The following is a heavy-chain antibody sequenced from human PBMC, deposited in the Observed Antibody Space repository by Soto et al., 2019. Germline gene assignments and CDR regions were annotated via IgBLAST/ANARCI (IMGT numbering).Heavy chain of an antibody. D-gene: IGHD3-22*01. CDR1: GGSISSSSYY. Sequence: SETLSLTCTVSGGSISSSSYYWGWIRQPPGKGLEWIGSIYYSGSTYYNPSLKSRVTISVDTSKNQFSLRLSSVTAADTAVYYCARYPHYYDSSGYQEYYFDYWGQGTLVTVSS. J-gene: IGHJ4*02. CDR3: ARYPHYYDSSGYQEYYFDY. CDR2: IYYSGST. V-gene: IGHV4-39*01.